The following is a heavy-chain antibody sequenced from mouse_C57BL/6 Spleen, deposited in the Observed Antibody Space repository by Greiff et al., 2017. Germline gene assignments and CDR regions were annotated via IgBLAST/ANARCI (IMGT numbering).Heavy chain of an antibody. CDR3: AGRGAIYYDYDGDFDY. V-gene: IGHV1-53*01. J-gene: IGHJ2*01. CDR1: GYTFTSYW. D-gene: IGHD2-4*01. CDR2: INPSNGGT. Sequence: VQLQQPGTELVKPGASVKLSCKASGYTFTSYWMHWVKQRPGQGLEWIGNINPSNGGTNYNEKFKSKATLTVDKSSSTAYMQLSSLTSEDSAVYYCAGRGAIYYDYDGDFDYWGQGTTLTVSS.